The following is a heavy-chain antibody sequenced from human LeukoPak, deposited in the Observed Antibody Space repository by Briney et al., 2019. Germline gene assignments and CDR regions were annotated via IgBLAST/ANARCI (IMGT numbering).Heavy chain of an antibody. CDR3: ARDLTIFGVSQIGGDWFDP. V-gene: IGHV1-2*02. CDR2: INPNSGGT. D-gene: IGHD3-3*01. Sequence: ASVKVCCKASGYTFTGYYMRWVRQAPGQGLEWMGWINPNSGGTNYAQKFQGRVTMTRDTSISTAYMELSRLRSDDTAVYYCARDLTIFGVSQIGGDWFDPWGQGTLVTVSS. J-gene: IGHJ5*02. CDR1: GYTFTGYY.